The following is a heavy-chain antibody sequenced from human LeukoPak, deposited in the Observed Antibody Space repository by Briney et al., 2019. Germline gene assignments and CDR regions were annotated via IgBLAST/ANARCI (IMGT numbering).Heavy chain of an antibody. CDR3: ATRPAVAITYYFDY. V-gene: IGHV3-30-3*01. D-gene: IGHD6-19*01. CDR2: ISYDGSNK. J-gene: IGHJ4*02. Sequence: PGGSLRLSCAASGFTFSTYAMHWVRQAPGKGLEWVAVISYDGSNKYYADSVKGRFTISRDNSKKTVYLQMNSLRAEDTAVYYCATRPAVAITYYFDYWGQGTLVTVSS. CDR1: GFTFSTYA.